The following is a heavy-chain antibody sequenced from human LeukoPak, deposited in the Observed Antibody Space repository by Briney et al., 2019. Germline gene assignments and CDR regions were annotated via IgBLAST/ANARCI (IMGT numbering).Heavy chain of an antibody. CDR2: IYPGDSDT. Sequence: GESLKISCKGSGYSFTSYWIAWVRQMPGKGLEWMGIIYPGDSDTRYSPSFQGQVTISADKSISTAYLQWSSLKASDTAMYYCARHFGGGGGKVVISPADYWGQGTLVTVSS. J-gene: IGHJ4*02. V-gene: IGHV5-51*01. CDR3: ARHFGGGGGKVVISPADY. CDR1: GYSFTSYW. D-gene: IGHD3-22*01.